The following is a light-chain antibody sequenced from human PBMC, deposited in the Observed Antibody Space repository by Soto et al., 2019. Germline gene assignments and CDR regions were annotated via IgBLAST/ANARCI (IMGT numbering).Light chain of an antibody. CDR2: DAS. Sequence: DIQMTQSPFTLSASVGDRVTITFRASQSIASRLPWYQQKPGKAPKLLIYDASRLESGVPSRFSGSGSGTEFTLTISSLQPDDFATYYCQQYYTHSTFGQGTKVDIK. J-gene: IGKJ1*01. CDR1: QSIASR. CDR3: QQYYTHST. V-gene: IGKV1-5*01.